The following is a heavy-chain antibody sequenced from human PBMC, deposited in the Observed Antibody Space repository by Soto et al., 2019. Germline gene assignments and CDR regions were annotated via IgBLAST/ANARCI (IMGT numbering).Heavy chain of an antibody. J-gene: IGHJ6*02. CDR2: IKSKTDGGTT. CDR1: GFTFSNAW. V-gene: IGHV3-15*07. Sequence: NPGGSLRLSCAASGFTFSNAWMNWVRQAPGKGLEWVGRIKSKTDGGTTDYAAPVKGRFTISRDDSKNTLYLQMNSLKTEDTAVYYCTTDPSELAVAGSRGVETYYYYGMDVWGQGTTVTVSS. D-gene: IGHD6-19*01. CDR3: TTDPSELAVAGSRGVETYYYYGMDV.